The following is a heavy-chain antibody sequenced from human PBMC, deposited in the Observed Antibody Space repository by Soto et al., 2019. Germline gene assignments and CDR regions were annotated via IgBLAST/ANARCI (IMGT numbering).Heavy chain of an antibody. CDR1: GCTFSSYA. CDR3: ARGIYYDFWSGSPDAYYYYGMDV. D-gene: IGHD3-3*01. Sequence: SVKVSCKASGCTFSSYAISWVRQAPGQGLEWMGGIIPIFGTANYAQKFQGRVTITADESTSTAYMELSSLRSEDTAVYYCARGIYYDFWSGSPDAYYYYGMDVWGQGTTVTVSS. CDR2: IIPIFGTA. V-gene: IGHV1-69*13. J-gene: IGHJ6*02.